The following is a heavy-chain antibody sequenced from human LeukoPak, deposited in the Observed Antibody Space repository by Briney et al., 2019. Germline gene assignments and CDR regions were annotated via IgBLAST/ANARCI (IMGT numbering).Heavy chain of an antibody. CDR1: GYTFTSYG. Sequence: ASVKVSCKASGYTFTSYGISWVRQAPGQGLEWMGWISAYNGNTNYAQKLQGRVTMITDTSTSTAYMELRSLRSDDTAVYYCARVGQRARYDYVWGSYRYPPPFDYWGQGTLVTVSS. J-gene: IGHJ4*02. CDR3: ARVGQRARYDYVWGSYRYPPPFDY. CDR2: ISAYNGNT. V-gene: IGHV1-18*01. D-gene: IGHD3-16*02.